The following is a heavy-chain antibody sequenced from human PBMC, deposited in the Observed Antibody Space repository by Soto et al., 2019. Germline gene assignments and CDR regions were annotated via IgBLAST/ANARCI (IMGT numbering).Heavy chain of an antibody. D-gene: IGHD2-21*01. CDR2: IYHSGST. CDR3: ARTTLSLWLDY. J-gene: IGHJ4*02. Sequence: PSETLSLTCAVSGGSISSGGYSWSWIRQPPGKGLEWIGYIYHSGSTYYNPSLKSRVTISVDRSKNQFSLKLSSVTAADTAVYYWARTTLSLWLDYWGQGTLVTVSS. CDR1: GGSISSGGYS. V-gene: IGHV4-30-2*01.